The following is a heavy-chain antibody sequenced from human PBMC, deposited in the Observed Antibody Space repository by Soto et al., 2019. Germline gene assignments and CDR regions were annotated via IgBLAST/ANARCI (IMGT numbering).Heavy chain of an antibody. CDR2: IAYDGSDK. D-gene: IGHD6-13*01. CDR1: GFTFSSYG. J-gene: IGHJ4*02. Sequence: QVQLVESGGGVVQPGRSLRLSCAASGFTFSSYGMHWVRQAPGKGLEWVALIAYDGSDKYYADSVKGRFTISRDNSKNTLYLQMNNLRVEETAVYYCGAGQYFSDYWGQGTLVTVSS. CDR3: GAGQYFSDY. V-gene: IGHV3-30*03.